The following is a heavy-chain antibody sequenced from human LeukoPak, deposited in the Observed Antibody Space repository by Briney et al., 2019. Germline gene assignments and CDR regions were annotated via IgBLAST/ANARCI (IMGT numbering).Heavy chain of an antibody. Sequence: SETLSLTCAVYGGSFSGYYWTWIRQPPGKGLEWIGEINHSGSTKYNPSLKSRVTISVDTSEDQFSLKLSSVTAADTAVYYCARVLIAVAGFDYWGQGTLVTVSS. CDR1: GGSFSGYY. CDR2: INHSGST. V-gene: IGHV4-34*01. D-gene: IGHD6-19*01. CDR3: ARVLIAVAGFDY. J-gene: IGHJ4*02.